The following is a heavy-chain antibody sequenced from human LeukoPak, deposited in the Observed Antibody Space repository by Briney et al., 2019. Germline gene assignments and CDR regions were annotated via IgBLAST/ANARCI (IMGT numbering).Heavy chain of an antibody. J-gene: IGHJ4*02. D-gene: IGHD1-26*01. CDR3: AIPSSGSYYSY. CDR1: GFTFSSYW. V-gene: IGHV3-74*01. CDR2: INSDGSRT. Sequence: GGSLRLSCAASGFTFSSYWMRWVRQAPGKGLVWVSCINSDGSRTTFADSVKGRFTISRDNAKNTLYLQMNSLRAEDTAVYYCAIPSSGSYYSYWGQGTLVTVSS.